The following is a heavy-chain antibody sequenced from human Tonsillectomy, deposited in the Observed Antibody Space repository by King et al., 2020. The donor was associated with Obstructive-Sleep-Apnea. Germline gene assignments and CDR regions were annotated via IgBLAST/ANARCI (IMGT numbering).Heavy chain of an antibody. D-gene: IGHD2-21*01. CDR2: ISKDGSNL. CDR1: GFPFSSYT. V-gene: IGHV3-30*04. Sequence: QLVQSGGGVVQPGRSLRLSCAASGFPFSSYTLHWVRQSPGKGLEWVACISKDGSNLNYADSVKGRFTISRDNSKNTLYLQMNSLRTEDTALYYCARSLYKSWGGVVDYWGQGTLVTVSS. CDR3: ARSLYKSWGGVVDY. J-gene: IGHJ4*02.